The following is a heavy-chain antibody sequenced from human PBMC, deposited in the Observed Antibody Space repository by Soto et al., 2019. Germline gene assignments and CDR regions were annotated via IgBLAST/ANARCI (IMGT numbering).Heavy chain of an antibody. D-gene: IGHD3-16*01. J-gene: IGHJ1*01. CDR1: GFAFNNYA. V-gene: IGHV3-23*01. CDR3: AKEGPYINSRSSDGYLQH. Sequence: WSLRLSCAASGFAFNNYAMNWVRQAPRKGLEWVSHISGSGGSTDYADSVKGRFSISKDSSKNTLYLHMNSLRAEDTALYFCAKEGPYINSRSSDGYLQHWGLGTQVTASS. CDR2: ISGSGGST.